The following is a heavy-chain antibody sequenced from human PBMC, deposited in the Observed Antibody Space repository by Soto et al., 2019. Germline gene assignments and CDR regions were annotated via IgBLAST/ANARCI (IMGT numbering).Heavy chain of an antibody. V-gene: IGHV3-30*04. CDR1: GFTFSSYA. CDR3: AVGGSGSYYDY. D-gene: IGHD3-10*01. CDR2: ISYDGSNK. J-gene: IGHJ4*02. Sequence: GGSLRLSCAASGFTFSSYAMHWVRQAPGKGLEWVAVISYDGSNKYYADSVKGRFTISSDNSKNTLYLQMNSLRAEDKAVYYCAVGGSGSYYDYWGQGTLVTVSS.